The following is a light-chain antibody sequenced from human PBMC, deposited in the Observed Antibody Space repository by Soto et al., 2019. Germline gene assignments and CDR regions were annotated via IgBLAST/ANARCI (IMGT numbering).Light chain of an antibody. Sequence: EVVLTQSPGTLSLSPGERATLSCRASQSVRSSYLAWYQQKPGQSPSLLIYGASRRATGIPDRFSGSASGTDFSLTISRLEPEDFAVYYCHQYGTPPSTFGQGTKLEI. CDR2: GAS. CDR3: HQYGTPPST. V-gene: IGKV3-20*01. CDR1: QSVRSSY. J-gene: IGKJ2*02.